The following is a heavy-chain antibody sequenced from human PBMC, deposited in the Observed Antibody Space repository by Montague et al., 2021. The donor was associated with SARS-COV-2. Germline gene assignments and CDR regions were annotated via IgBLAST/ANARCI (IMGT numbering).Heavy chain of an antibody. V-gene: IGHV4-39*01. J-gene: IGHJ4*02. CDR3: ARQLGQSSIFGVVIQYYFDS. CDR2: YYSGST. Sequence: YYSGSTYYNPSLKSQVTISVDTSKNQFSLKLSSVTAADTAVSYCARQLGQSSIFGVVIQYYFDSWGQGTLVIVAS. D-gene: IGHD3-3*01.